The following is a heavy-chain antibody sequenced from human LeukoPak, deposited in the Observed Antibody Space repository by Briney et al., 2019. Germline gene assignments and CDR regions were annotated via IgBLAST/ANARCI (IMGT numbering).Heavy chain of an antibody. CDR3: AKGLEDYGDYEGNYYFDY. V-gene: IGHV3-23*01. CDR1: GFTFSSYA. Sequence: GGSLRLSCAASGFTFSSYAMSWVRQAPGKGLEWVSAISGSGGSTYYADSVKGRFTISRDNSKNTLYLQMNSLRAEDTAVYYCAKGLEDYGDYEGNYYFDYWGQGTLVTVSS. D-gene: IGHD4-17*01. CDR2: ISGSGGST. J-gene: IGHJ4*02.